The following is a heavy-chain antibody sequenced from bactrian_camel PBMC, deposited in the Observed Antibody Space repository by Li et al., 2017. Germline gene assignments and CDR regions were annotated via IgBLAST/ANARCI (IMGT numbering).Heavy chain of an antibody. D-gene: IGHD2*01. Sequence: QVQLVESGGGSVQAGGSLRHSCAASGYTASTYFVAWFRQPPGKEREGIAVIDSDGDTAYAESLKDRFTISVDNAKNTLYLQINSLKPEDTAMYYCAAVTRAYGPAWSLTPGLYNYWGQGTQVTVS. CDR1: GYTASTYF. J-gene: IGHJ4*01. V-gene: IGHV3S55*01. CDR3: AAVTRAYGPAWSLTPGLYNY. CDR2: IDSDGDT.